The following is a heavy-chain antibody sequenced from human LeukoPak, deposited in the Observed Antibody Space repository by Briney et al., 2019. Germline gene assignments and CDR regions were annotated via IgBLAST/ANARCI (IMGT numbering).Heavy chain of an antibody. CDR1: GGSISTSDYY. Sequence: PSETLSLTCTVSGGSISTSDYYWGWIRQSPGKGLEWIGSIYYSGSTYFNPSLKSRVTISVDTPKNQFSLKLSSVTAADTAVYYCARGGEAATADWGRGILVTVSS. V-gene: IGHV4-39*07. D-gene: IGHD6-13*01. J-gene: IGHJ4*02. CDR2: IYYSGST. CDR3: ARGGEAATAD.